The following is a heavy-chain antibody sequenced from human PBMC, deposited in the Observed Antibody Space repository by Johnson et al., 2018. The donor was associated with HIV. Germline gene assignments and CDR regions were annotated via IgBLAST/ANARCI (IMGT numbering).Heavy chain of an antibody. CDR2: ISWNSGSI. CDR1: GFAFSGYA. V-gene: IGHV3-9*01. J-gene: IGHJ3*02. CDR3: AKSGPDAFDI. Sequence: VQLVESGGGVVQPGRSLRLSCAASGFAFSGYALHWVRQAPGKGLAWVSVISWNSGSIGYADAVKGRFTISRDNAKNSLYLQMNSLRAEDTALYYCAKSGPDAFDIWGQGTMVTVSS. D-gene: IGHD6-25*01.